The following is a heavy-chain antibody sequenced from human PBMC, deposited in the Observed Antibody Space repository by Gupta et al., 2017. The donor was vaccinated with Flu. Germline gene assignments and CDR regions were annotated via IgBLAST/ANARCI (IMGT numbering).Heavy chain of an antibody. D-gene: IGHD3-3*01. J-gene: IGHJ5*02. Sequence: WFRQAPGKGLEWVAVISYDGSNKYYADSVKCRFTISRDNSKNTLYLQMNSLRAEDTAVYYCAKAHYYALFDPWGQGTLVTVSS. CDR2: ISYDGSNK. CDR3: AKAHYYALFDP. V-gene: IGHV3-30*18.